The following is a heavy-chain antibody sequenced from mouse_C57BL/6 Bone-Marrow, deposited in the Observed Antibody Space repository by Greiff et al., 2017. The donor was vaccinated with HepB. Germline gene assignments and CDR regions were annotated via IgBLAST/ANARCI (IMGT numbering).Heavy chain of an antibody. D-gene: IGHD1-1*01. J-gene: IGHJ3*01. Sequence: QVQLQQSGAELVKPGASVKLSCKASGYTFTEYTIHWVKQRSGQGLEWVGWFYPGSGSIKYNEKFKDKATLTADKSSSTVYMELSRLTSEDSAVYFCARHEGIYYGSSYVAWFAYWGQGTLVTVSA. CDR1: GYTFTEYT. CDR2: FYPGSGSI. CDR3: ARHEGIYYGSSYVAWFAY. V-gene: IGHV1-62-2*01.